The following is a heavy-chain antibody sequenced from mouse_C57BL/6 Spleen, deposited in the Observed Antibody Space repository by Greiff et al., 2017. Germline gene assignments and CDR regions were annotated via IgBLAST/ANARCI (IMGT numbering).Heavy chain of an antibody. CDR1: GYTFTSYW. Sequence: QVQLQQPGAELVRPGTSVKLSCKASGYTFTSYWMHWVKQRPGQGLEWIGVIDPSDSYTNYNQKFKGKATLTVDTSSSTAYMQLSSLTSEDSAVYYCARGGNGDYAMDYWGQGTSVTVSS. CDR3: ARGGNGDYAMDY. V-gene: IGHV1-59*01. CDR2: IDPSDSYT. J-gene: IGHJ4*01. D-gene: IGHD2-1*01.